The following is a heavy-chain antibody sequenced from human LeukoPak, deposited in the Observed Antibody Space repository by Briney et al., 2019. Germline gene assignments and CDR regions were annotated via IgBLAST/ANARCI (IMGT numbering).Heavy chain of an antibody. CDR1: GGSISSSSYY. D-gene: IGHD1-1*01. CDR3: ARGMEAYYFDY. CDR2: IYYSGST. Sequence: SETLSLTCTVSGGSISSSSYYWGWIRQPPGKGLEWIGSIYYSGSTYYNPSLKSRVTISVDTSKNQFSLKLSPVTAADTAVYYCARGMEAYYFDYWGQGTLVTVSS. V-gene: IGHV4-39*07. J-gene: IGHJ4*02.